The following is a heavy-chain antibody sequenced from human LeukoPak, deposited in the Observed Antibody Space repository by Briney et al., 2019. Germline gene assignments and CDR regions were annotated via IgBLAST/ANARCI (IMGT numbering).Heavy chain of an antibody. CDR2: IRSDGINK. CDR3: AKLGKTENHYGSGRFSYYYYMDV. D-gene: IGHD3-10*01. Sequence: GSLRLSCAASGFTFSNYGMHWVRQAPGKGLEWVAFIRSDGINKYHADSVKGRFTISRDNSKNTLYLQMNSLRAEDTAVYYCAKLGKTENHYGSGRFSYYYYMDVWGKGTTVTVSS. J-gene: IGHJ6*03. V-gene: IGHV3-30*02. CDR1: GFTFSNYG.